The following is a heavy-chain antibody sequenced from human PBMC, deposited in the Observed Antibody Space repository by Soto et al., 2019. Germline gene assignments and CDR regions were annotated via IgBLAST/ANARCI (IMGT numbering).Heavy chain of an antibody. V-gene: IGHV4-59*01. CDR1: GGSISSYY. CDR3: ARSPTQLYYYDSSGYLYYFDY. Sequence: SETLSLTCTVSGGSISSYYWSWIRQPPGKGLEWIGYIYYSGSTNYNPSLKSRVTISVDTSKNQFSLKLSSVTAADTAVYYCARSPTQLYYYDSSGYLYYFDYWGQGTLVTVS. J-gene: IGHJ4*02. CDR2: IYYSGST. D-gene: IGHD3-22*01.